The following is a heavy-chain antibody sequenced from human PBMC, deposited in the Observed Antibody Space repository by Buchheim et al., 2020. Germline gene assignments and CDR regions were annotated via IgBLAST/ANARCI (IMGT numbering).Heavy chain of an antibody. J-gene: IGHJ6*02. CDR3: ARAHIVVVPAATRTRGGLEWLLKPIYYYYGMDV. CDR1: GGSFSGYY. Sequence: QVQLQQWGAGLLKPSETLSLTCAVYGGSFSGYYWSWIRQPPGKGLEWIGEINHSGSTNYNPSLKSRVTISVDTSKNQFSLKLSSVTAADTAVYYCARAHIVVVPAATRTRGGLEWLLKPIYYYYGMDVWGQGTT. V-gene: IGHV4-34*01. D-gene: IGHD2-2*01. CDR2: INHSGST.